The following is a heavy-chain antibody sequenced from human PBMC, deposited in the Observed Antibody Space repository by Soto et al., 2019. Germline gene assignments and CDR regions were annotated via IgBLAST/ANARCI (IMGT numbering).Heavy chain of an antibody. CDR1: SGSIKTDVW. CDR2: IYQNGHT. Sequence: SETLSLTCTVSSGSIKTDVWWSWLRRPPGKGLEWIGEIYQNGHTNYNPSLKSRVTMSVDTSKNHFSLMLTSVTAADTAMYYCARDAAVAGETDRFDYWGQGILVTVSS. CDR3: ARDAAVAGETDRFDY. J-gene: IGHJ4*02. V-gene: IGHV4-4*02. D-gene: IGHD6-19*01.